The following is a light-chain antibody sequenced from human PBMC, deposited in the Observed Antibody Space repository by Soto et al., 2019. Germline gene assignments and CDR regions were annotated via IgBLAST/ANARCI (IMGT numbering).Light chain of an antibody. CDR2: EVS. CDR1: SSDVGGYNY. Sequence: QSALTQPASVSGSPGQSITISCTGTSSDVGGYNYVSWYQQHPGKVPKLIIYEVSNRPSGVSNRFSGSKSGNTASLTISGLQAEDESDYYCNSYTSSNPRVFGGGTKLTVL. J-gene: IGLJ3*02. V-gene: IGLV2-14*01. CDR3: NSYTSSNPRV.